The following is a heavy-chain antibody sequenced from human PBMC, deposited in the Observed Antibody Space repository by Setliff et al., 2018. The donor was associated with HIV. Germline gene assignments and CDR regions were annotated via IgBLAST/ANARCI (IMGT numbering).Heavy chain of an antibody. V-gene: IGHV4-31*03. D-gene: IGHD3-3*01. CDR3: ARGGLGVVTSFDS. CDR1: GGSISSGGYY. CDR2: IHYSGNT. J-gene: IGHJ4*02. Sequence: SETLSLTCTVSGGSISSGGYYWSWIRQHPGKGLEWIGYIHYSGNTYNNPSLNSRISISIDMSKNKFSLKLSSLTAADTAVYYCARGGLGVVTSFDSWGPGTLVTVSS.